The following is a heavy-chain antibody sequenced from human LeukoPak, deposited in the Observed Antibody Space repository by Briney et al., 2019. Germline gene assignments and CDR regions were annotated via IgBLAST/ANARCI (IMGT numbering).Heavy chain of an antibody. CDR2: IYYSGST. CDR1: GGSISSGDYY. CDR3: ARLHGSGSWLKYYFDY. D-gene: IGHD3-10*01. Sequence: SETLSLTCTVSGGSISSGDYYWSWIRQPPGKGLEWIGYIYYSGSTYYNPSLKSRVTISVDTSKNQFSLKLSSVTAADTAVYYCARLHGSGSWLKYYFDYWGQGTLVTVSS. V-gene: IGHV4-30-4*01. J-gene: IGHJ4*02.